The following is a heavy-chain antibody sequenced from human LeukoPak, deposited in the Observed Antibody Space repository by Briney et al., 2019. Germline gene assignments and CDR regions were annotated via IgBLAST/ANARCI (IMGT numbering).Heavy chain of an antibody. CDR1: GFTFSSYA. V-gene: IGHV3-30-3*01. CDR2: ISYDGSNK. Sequence: GGSLRLSCAASGFTFSSYAMHWVRQAPGKGLEWVAVISYDGSNKYYADSVKGRFTISRDNSKNTLYLQMNSLRAEDTAVYYCARESAYCGSDCRSLSDYWGQGTLVTVSS. D-gene: IGHD2-21*02. J-gene: IGHJ4*02. CDR3: ARESAYCGSDCRSLSDY.